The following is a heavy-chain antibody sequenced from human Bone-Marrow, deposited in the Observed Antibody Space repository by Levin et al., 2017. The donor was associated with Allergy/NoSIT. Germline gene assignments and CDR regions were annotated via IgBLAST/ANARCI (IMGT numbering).Heavy chain of an antibody. D-gene: IGHD3/OR15-3a*01. CDR2: ISGIGDST. CDR3: ARGTDDFDL. Sequence: GGSLRLSCAASGFTFSSYAMSWVRQDPGKGLEWVSVISGIGDSTHYADSVKGRFTTFRDNSKKMMYLQMNSLRAEDTAVYYCARGTDDFDLWGQGTLVTVSS. CDR1: GFTFSSYA. V-gene: IGHV3-23*01. J-gene: IGHJ4*02.